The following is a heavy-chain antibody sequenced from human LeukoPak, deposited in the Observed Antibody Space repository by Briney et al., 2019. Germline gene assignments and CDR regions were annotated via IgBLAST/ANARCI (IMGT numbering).Heavy chain of an antibody. CDR3: ARSSGVLIDY. V-gene: IGHV3-48*01. J-gene: IGHJ4*02. D-gene: IGHD2-8*01. Sequence: GGSLRLSCAASGFTFSSYSMNWVRQAPGKGLEWVSYISSSSSTIYYADSVKGRFTISRDNAKNSLYLQMNSLRAEDTAVYCCARSSGVLIDYWGQGTLVTVSS. CDR1: GFTFSSYS. CDR2: ISSSSSTI.